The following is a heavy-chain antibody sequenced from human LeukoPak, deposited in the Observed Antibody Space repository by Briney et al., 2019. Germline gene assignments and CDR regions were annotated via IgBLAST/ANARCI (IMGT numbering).Heavy chain of an antibody. Sequence: GGSLILSCAASGFTLTGYGMHWVRQAPGKGLEWVAVIWYDGNNKYYVDSVKGRFTISRDTSKNTLYVQMNSLRGEDTAIYYCARDGLASIGLDMWGQGTVVAVSS. CDR1: GFTLTGYG. CDR3: ARDGLASIGLDM. D-gene: IGHD6-13*01. J-gene: IGHJ3*02. CDR2: IWYDGNNK. V-gene: IGHV3-33*01.